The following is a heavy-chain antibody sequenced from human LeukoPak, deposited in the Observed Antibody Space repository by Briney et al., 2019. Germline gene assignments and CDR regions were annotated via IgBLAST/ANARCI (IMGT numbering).Heavy chain of an antibody. CDR2: IIPIFGTA. Sequence: SVKVSCKASGGTFSSYAINWVRQAPGQGLEWMGGIIPIFGTANYAQKFQGRVTITTDESTSTAYMALTSLRSEDTAVYYCARVFARGGEISGSYYYYWGQGTLVTVSS. CDR3: ARVFARGGEISGSYYYY. CDR1: GGTFSSYA. V-gene: IGHV1-69*05. J-gene: IGHJ4*02. D-gene: IGHD1-26*01.